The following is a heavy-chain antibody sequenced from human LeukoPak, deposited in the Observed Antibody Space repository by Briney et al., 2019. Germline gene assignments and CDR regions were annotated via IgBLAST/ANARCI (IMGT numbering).Heavy chain of an antibody. CDR1: GGSISSYY. Sequence: SETLSLTCTVSGGSISSYYWSGIRQPPGKGLEWSGYISYSGSTNYNPSLKSRVTISVDTSKNQLPLKLNSVTAADTAVYYCARYIWGSYPTFEDYWGQGSLVTVSS. J-gene: IGHJ4*02. D-gene: IGHD3-16*02. CDR2: ISYSGST. CDR3: ARYIWGSYPTFEDY. V-gene: IGHV4-59*01.